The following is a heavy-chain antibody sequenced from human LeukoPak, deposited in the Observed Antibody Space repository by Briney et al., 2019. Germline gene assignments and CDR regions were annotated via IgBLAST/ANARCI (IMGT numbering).Heavy chain of an antibody. Sequence: PSETLSLTCTVSGGSIISYTHYWGWVRQPPGKGLEYIGSVYYAGETFSNPSLKRRVTISVGTSKNYLSLTLTSVAAADTAVYYCARQADDYNFGFDLWGRGALVTVSS. D-gene: IGHD5-24*01. CDR3: ARQADDYNFGFDL. CDR1: GGSIISYTHY. V-gene: IGHV4-39*01. J-gene: IGHJ4*02. CDR2: VYYAGET.